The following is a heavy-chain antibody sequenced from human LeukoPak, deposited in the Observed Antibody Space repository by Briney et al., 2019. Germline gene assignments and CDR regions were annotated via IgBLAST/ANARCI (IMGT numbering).Heavy chain of an antibody. CDR1: GGSISTSNYY. CDR2: INHSGST. Sequence: PSETLSLTCTVSGGSISTSNYYWSWIRQPPGKGLEWIGEINHSGSTNYNPSLKSRVTISVDTSKNQFSLKLSSVTAADTAVYYCARGPDDAFDIWGQGTMVTVSS. CDR3: ARGPDDAFDI. V-gene: IGHV4-39*07. J-gene: IGHJ3*02.